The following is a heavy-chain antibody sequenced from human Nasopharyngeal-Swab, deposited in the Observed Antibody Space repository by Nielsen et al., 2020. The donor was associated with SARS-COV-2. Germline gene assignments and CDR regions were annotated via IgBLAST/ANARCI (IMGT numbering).Heavy chain of an antibody. CDR2: IYPGDSDT. V-gene: IGHV5-51*01. CDR3: ARLVAVAGGGGGGADY. J-gene: IGHJ4*02. Sequence: GGSLRLSCKGSGYSFTSYWIGWVRQMPGKGLEWMGIIYPGDSDTRYSPSFQGQVTISADKSISTAYLQWSSPKASDTAMYYCARLVAVAGGGGGGADYWGQGTLVTVSS. CDR1: GYSFTSYW. D-gene: IGHD6-19*01.